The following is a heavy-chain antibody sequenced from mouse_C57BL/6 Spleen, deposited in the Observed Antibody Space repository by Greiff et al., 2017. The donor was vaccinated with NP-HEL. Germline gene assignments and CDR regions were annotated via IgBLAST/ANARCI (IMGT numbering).Heavy chain of an antibody. J-gene: IGHJ1*03. V-gene: IGHV1-80*01. D-gene: IGHD2-4*01. Sequence: VKVVESGAELVKPGASVKISCKASGYAFSSYWMNWVKQRPGKGLEWIGQIYPGDGDTNYNGKFKGKATLTADKSSSTAYMQLSSLTSEDSAVYFCARSPLYDYDVWYFDVWGTGTTVTVSS. CDR2: IYPGDGDT. CDR3: ARSPLYDYDVWYFDV. CDR1: GYAFSSYW.